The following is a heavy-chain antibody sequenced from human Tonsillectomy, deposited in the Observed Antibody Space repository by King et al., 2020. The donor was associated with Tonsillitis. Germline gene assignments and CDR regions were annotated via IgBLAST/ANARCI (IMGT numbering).Heavy chain of an antibody. CDR2: IRYDGSNK. CDR3: ANNLGDYDYTDAFYI. Sequence: HVQLVESGGGVVQPGGSLRLSCAASGFTFSSYGMHWVRQAPGKGLEWVAFIRYDGSNKYYADSVKGRFTISRDNSKNTLYLQMNSLRAEDTAVYYCANNLGDYDYTDAFYIWGQGTMVTVSS. J-gene: IGHJ3*02. D-gene: IGHD3-16*01. V-gene: IGHV3-30*02. CDR1: GFTFSSYG.